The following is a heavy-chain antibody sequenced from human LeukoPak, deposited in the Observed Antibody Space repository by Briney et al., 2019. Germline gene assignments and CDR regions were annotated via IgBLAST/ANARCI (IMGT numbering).Heavy chain of an antibody. CDR3: SSFAFGWNRSYYYYYMDV. CDR2: INPNCGGT. J-gene: IGHJ6*03. Sequence: ASVKVSCKASGYTFTGYYMHWVRQSPRQGLERVGWINPNCGGTNYAQNFHDRLAMIREASISTDYLELSRLRSDATAAHYCSSFAFGWNRSYYYYYMDVWVKGTTVTVSS. CDR1: GYTFTGYY. V-gene: IGHV1-2*02. D-gene: IGHD1-1*01.